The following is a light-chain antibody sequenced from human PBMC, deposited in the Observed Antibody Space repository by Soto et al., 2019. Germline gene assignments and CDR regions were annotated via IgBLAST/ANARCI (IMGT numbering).Light chain of an antibody. CDR2: AAS. CDR1: QGIANY. Sequence: DIQMTQSPSSLSASVGDRVTISCRASQGIANYLAWYQQKPGKVPELLIYAASTLHSGVPSRFSGSGSSTDFMITSSSLQHEDVACYYWQRYNSAPWTFGGGTKVEIK. V-gene: IGKV1-27*01. J-gene: IGKJ1*01. CDR3: QRYNSAPWT.